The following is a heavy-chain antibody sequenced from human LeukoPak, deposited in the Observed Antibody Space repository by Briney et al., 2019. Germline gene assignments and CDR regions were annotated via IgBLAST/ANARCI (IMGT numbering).Heavy chain of an antibody. V-gene: IGHV3-73*01. CDR2: IRSKANSYAT. D-gene: IGHD2-2*01. Sequence: GGSLKLSCAASGFTFSGSAMHWVRQASWKGLEWVGRIRSKANSYATAYAASVKGRFTISRDDSKNTAYLQMNSLKTEDTAVYYCTRSPAAMLYYFDYWGQGTLVTVSS. J-gene: IGHJ4*02. CDR1: GFTFSGSA. CDR3: TRSPAAMLYYFDY.